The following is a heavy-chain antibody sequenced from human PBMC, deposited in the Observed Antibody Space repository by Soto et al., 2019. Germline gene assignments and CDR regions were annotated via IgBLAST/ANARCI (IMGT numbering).Heavy chain of an antibody. CDR3: RTVTTDDYYYMDV. Sequence: GGSLRLSCAASGFTFSSYAMSWVRQAPGKGLEWVSAISGSGGSTYYADSVKGRFTISRDNSKNTLYLQMNSLRAEDTAVYYSRTVTTDDYYYMDVWGKGTTVTVSS. D-gene: IGHD4-17*01. J-gene: IGHJ6*03. CDR1: GFTFSSYA. CDR2: ISGSGGST. V-gene: IGHV3-23*01.